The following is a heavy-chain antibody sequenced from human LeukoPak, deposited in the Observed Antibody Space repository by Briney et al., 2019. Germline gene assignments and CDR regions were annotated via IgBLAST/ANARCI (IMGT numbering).Heavy chain of an antibody. CDR3: ARHLSSGWPTSYYGMDV. CDR1: GASISSYY. CDR2: MYSSGST. Sequence: SETLSLTCTISGASISSYYWSWIRQPAGKGLEWIGRMYSSGSTNYNPSLKSRVTMSLDTSKNQFSLKLSSVTAADTAVYYCARHLSSGWPTSYYGMDVWGQGTTVTVSS. J-gene: IGHJ6*02. V-gene: IGHV4-4*07. D-gene: IGHD6-19*01.